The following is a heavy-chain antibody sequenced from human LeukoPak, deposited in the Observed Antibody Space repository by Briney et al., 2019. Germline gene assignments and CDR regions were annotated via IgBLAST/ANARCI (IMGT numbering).Heavy chain of an antibody. Sequence: GGSLRLSCAASGFTFSSYSMNWVRQAPGKGLEWVSSISSSSSYIYYADSVKGRFTISRDNAKNSLYLQMNSLRAEDTAVYYCARVANRYCSSTSCYAFDYWGQGTLVTVSS. V-gene: IGHV3-21*01. J-gene: IGHJ4*02. CDR2: ISSSSSYI. CDR1: GFTFSSYS. D-gene: IGHD2-2*01. CDR3: ARVANRYCSSTSCYAFDY.